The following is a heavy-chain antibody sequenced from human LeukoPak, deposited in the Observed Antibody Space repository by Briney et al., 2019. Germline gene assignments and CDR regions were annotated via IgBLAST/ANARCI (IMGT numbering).Heavy chain of an antibody. Sequence: SETLSLTCTVSGGFISSSSYDWGWIRQPRGKGLEGIGSIYYSGSKYYNPYLKSRVTISLDTSKNPFSLKLSSLTAADTAVYYCSRHFGSSSWYLPQYPIDYWGQGTLVTVSS. CDR1: GGFISSSSYD. D-gene: IGHD6-13*01. CDR3: SRHFGSSSWYLPQYPIDY. J-gene: IGHJ4*02. V-gene: IGHV4-39*01. CDR2: IYYSGSK.